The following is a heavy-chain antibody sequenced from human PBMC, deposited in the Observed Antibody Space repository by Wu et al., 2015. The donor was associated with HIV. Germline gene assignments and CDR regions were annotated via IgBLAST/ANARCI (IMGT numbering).Heavy chain of an antibody. CDR1: YILTSYP. V-gene: IGHV1-18*01. Sequence: QAQLVQSGPEARRPGASVKVSCKASYILTSYPIGWVRQAPGQCLEWMGWMNPRNDYVKPAQRFQDRISLSTTNSAHTAYMELTNLTSDDTAIYFCARVQFDPDYYTYFDLWGQGTLVTVSS. D-gene: IGHD4/OR15-4a*01. CDR2: MNPRNDYV. J-gene: IGHJ5*01. CDR3: ARVQFDPDYYTYFDL.